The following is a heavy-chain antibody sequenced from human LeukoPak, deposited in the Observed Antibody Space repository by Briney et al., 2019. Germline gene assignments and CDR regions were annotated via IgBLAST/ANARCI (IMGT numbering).Heavy chain of an antibody. CDR3: NLQYYCDSSGYHYYFDY. D-gene: IGHD3-22*01. CDR1: GDSDSSNSAA. CDR2: TYYRSKWYN. J-gene: IGHJ4*02. Sequence: SQTLSLTCAISGDSDSSNSAAWNWIRQSPSRGLEWLGRTYYRSKWYNDYAVSVKSRITINPDTSKNQFSLQLNSVTPEDTAVYYCNLQYYCDSSGYHYYFDYWGQGTLVTVSS. V-gene: IGHV6-1*01.